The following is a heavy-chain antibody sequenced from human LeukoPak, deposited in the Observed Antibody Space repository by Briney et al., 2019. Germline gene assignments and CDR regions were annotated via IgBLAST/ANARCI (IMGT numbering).Heavy chain of an antibody. V-gene: IGHV1-18*01. D-gene: IGHD2-2*01. CDR1: GYTFTSYG. CDR2: ISAYNGNT. Sequence: ASVKVSCKASGYTFTSYGISWVRQAPGQGLEWMGWISAYNGNTNYAQKLQGRVTMTTDTSTSTAYMELRSLRSDDTAVYYCASLGYCSSTSCYADNYYYYGMDVWGQGTTVTVSS. J-gene: IGHJ6*02. CDR3: ASLGYCSSTSCYADNYYYYGMDV.